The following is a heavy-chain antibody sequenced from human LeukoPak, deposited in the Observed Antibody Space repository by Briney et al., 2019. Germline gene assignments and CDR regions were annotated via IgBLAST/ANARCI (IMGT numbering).Heavy chain of an antibody. V-gene: IGHV3-30*02. CDR2: IRNDGSYE. CDR3: AXGGSPSHXWXNS. J-gene: IGHJ5*01. CDR1: GFTFSDYG. D-gene: IGHD2-15*01. Sequence: GGSLRLSCAASGFTFSDYGMHWVRQAPGKGLEWVAFIRNDGSYEYYPDSVKGRFTISRDNSRNALFLQMNGLRAEDTAVYYCAXGGSPSHXWXNSWGQXXXVTV.